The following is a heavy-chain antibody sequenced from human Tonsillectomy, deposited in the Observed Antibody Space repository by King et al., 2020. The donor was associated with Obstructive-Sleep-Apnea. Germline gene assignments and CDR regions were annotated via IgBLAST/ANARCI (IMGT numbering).Heavy chain of an antibody. CDR3: ARDIVNYGGHSLWA. J-gene: IGHJ5*02. CDR1: VLTLSGYW. Sequence: EVHLVESGGGLVQPGGSLRLSCAASVLTLSGYWMHCVRQVPGKGLVLVSGMESDGSSTTSADSVKGRFTISRDNAKNTPYLQMNSFSAEDTAVYYCARDIVNYGGHSLWAWGQGTLVTVSS. CDR2: MESDGSST. D-gene: IGHD4-23*01. V-gene: IGHV3-74*01.